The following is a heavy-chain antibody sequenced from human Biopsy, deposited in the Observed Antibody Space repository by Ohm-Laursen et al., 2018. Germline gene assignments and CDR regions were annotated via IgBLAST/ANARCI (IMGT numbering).Heavy chain of an antibody. CDR1: GYTFTGYY. CDR3: ARDVGNTLYGAMTRNDAFDV. J-gene: IGHJ3*01. Sequence: GASVKVSCKASGYTFTGYYIHWVRQAPGHGLECMGWINPNSGGTKFAQKFQGRVTMTSDTSMNTAYMELNRLRSDDTAVYYCARDVGNTLYGAMTRNDAFDVWGQGTMVTVSS. CDR2: INPNSGGT. V-gene: IGHV1-2*02. D-gene: IGHD3-3*01.